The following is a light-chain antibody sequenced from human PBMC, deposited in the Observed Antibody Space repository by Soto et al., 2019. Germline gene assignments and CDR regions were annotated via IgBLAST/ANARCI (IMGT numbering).Light chain of an antibody. CDR1: QSFSSSY. CDR3: QQYNSYSQA. V-gene: IGKV3-20*01. CDR2: GAS. J-gene: IGKJ1*01. Sequence: EIVLTQSRGTLSLSPGERATLSCRASQSFSSSYLAWYQQKPGQAPRLLIYGASSRATGIPDRFSGSGSGTDFTLTISSLQPDDFATYYCQQYNSYSQAFGQGTKVDIK.